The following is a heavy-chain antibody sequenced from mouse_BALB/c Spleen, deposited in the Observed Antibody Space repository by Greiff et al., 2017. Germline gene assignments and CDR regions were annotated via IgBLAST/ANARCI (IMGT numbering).Heavy chain of an antibody. CDR3: ARLWLRRRYFDV. J-gene: IGHJ1*01. Sequence: EVKVVESGGGLVQPGGSLKLSCAASGFTFSSYTMSWVRQTPEKRLEWVAYISNGGGSTYYPDTVKGRFTISRDNAKNTLYLQMSSLKSEDTAMYYCARLWLRRRYFDVWGAGTTVTVSS. CDR1: GFTFSSYT. CDR2: ISNGGGST. V-gene: IGHV5-12-2*01. D-gene: IGHD2-2*01.